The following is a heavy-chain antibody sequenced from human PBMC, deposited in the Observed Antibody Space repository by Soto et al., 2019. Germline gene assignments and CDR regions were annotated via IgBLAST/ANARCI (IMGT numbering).Heavy chain of an antibody. CDR1: GDSVSSNSAA. CDR2: TYYRSKWYN. Sequence: SQTLSLTCAISGDSVSSNSAAWNWIRQSPSRGLEWLGRTYYRSKWYNDYAVSVKSRITINPDTSKNQFSLQLNSVTPEDTAVYYCARGELWCGEQGANYYYYMDGGGKGTTVTVSS. CDR3: ARGELWCGEQGANYYYYMDG. J-gene: IGHJ6*03. V-gene: IGHV6-1*01. D-gene: IGHD3-10*01.